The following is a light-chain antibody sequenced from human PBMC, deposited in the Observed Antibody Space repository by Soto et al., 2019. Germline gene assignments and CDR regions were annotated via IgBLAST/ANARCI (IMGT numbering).Light chain of an antibody. CDR1: QSINSY. V-gene: IGKV3-11*01. J-gene: IGKJ5*01. Sequence: EIVLTQSPATLSLSPGERATLSCRASQSINSYLAWYQQKAGQAPRLLIHEASNRATGIPARFSGDGSGTDFTLTISSLEPEDFAIYYCQQRNYWPITFCQGTRLEIK. CDR2: EAS. CDR3: QQRNYWPIT.